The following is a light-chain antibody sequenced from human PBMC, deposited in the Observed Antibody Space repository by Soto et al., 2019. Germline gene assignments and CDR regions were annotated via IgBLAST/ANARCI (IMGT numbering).Light chain of an antibody. CDR1: SSDVGGYNY. CDR2: DVS. J-gene: IGLJ2*01. CDR3: SSYTSSSTLGV. Sequence: QSVLTQPASVSGSPGQSITISCTGTSSDVGGYNYVSWYQQHPGKAPKLMIYDVSNRPSGVSNRFSGSKSGNTASLTISGLQAEDEAEYDCSSYTSSSTLGVFGGGTKLTVL. V-gene: IGLV2-14*01.